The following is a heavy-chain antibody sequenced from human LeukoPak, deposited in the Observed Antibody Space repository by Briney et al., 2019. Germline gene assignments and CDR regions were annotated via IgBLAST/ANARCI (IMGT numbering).Heavy chain of an antibody. CDR1: GGSFSGYY. CDR2: INHSGST. D-gene: IGHD3-3*01. J-gene: IGHJ4*02. V-gene: IGHV4-34*01. CDR3: ARARYDFWSGYYVFDY. Sequence: TSETLSLTCAVYGGSFSGYYWSWIRQPPGKGLEWIGEINHSGSTNYNPSLKSRVTISVDTSKNQFSLKLSSVTAADTAVYYCARARYDFWSGYYVFDYWGRGTLVTVSS.